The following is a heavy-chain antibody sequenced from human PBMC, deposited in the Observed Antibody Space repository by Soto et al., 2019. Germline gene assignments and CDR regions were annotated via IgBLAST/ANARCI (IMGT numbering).Heavy chain of an antibody. J-gene: IGHJ6*02. Sequence: PWETLSLTCAVSGGSISSGGYSWSWIRQPPGKGLEWIGYIYHSGSTYYNPSLKSRVTISVDRSKNQFSLKLSSVTAADTAVYYCARDLDYYGMDVWGQGTTVTVSS. CDR2: IYHSGST. CDR1: GGSISSGGYS. V-gene: IGHV4-30-2*01. CDR3: ARDLDYYGMDV.